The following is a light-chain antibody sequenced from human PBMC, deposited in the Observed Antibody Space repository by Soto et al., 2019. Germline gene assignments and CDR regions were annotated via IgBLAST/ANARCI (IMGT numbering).Light chain of an antibody. Sequence: EIVLTQSPGTLSLSPGERATLSCRASQSVDSNLAWYQQKPGQPPRLLIYDASTRATGIPARISGSGSGTEFTLTISSLQSEDFAVYYCQQYNNWRTFGQGTKVDTK. CDR3: QQYNNWRT. J-gene: IGKJ1*01. CDR1: QSVDSN. CDR2: DAS. V-gene: IGKV3-15*01.